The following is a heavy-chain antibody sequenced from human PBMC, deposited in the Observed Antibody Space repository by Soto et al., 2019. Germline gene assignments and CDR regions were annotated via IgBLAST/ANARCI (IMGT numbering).Heavy chain of an antibody. D-gene: IGHD1-26*01. CDR3: AKTTYSGNYYTLGYLDY. J-gene: IGHJ4*02. CDR1: GFTFSTYG. Sequence: QVQLVESGGGVVQPGKSLRLSCAASGFTFSTYGMHWVRQAPGKGLEWVAVISYDGSNQYYADSVKGRFTISRDDYRNTLYLQVNSLRAEETAVYYCAKTTYSGNYYTLGYLDYWGQGTLVTVSS. CDR2: ISYDGSNQ. V-gene: IGHV3-30*18.